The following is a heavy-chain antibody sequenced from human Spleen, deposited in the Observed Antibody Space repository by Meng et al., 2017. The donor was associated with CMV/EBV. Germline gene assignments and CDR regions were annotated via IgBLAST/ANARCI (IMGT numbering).Heavy chain of an antibody. CDR3: ARDRGSLFYWFDP. J-gene: IGHJ5*02. CDR2: IYYSGNT. V-gene: IGHV4-30-4*08. D-gene: IGHD2-15*01. CDR1: GGSISSGDYY. Sequence: SETLSLTCNVSGGSISSGDYYWSWIRQPPGKGLEWFGYIYYSGNTYYNPSLKSRVTISVDTSKNQFSLKLSSVTAADTAVYYCARDRGSLFYWFDPWGQGTLVTVSS.